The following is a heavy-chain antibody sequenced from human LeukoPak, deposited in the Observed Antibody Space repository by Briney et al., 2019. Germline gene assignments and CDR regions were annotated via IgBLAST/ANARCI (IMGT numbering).Heavy chain of an antibody. V-gene: IGHV5-51*01. CDR2: IYPGDSDA. Sequence: GESLKISCKVSGYSFINYWIGWVRQLPGKGLEWMGVIYPGDSDARYSPSLQGQVTFSVDKSIKTAYLHWSSLKASDTATYYCASPPRAAGGVEGAVFPLVCWGKGTLVTV. J-gene: IGHJ4*02. CDR1: GYSFINYW. CDR3: ASPPRAAGGVEGAVFPLVC. D-gene: IGHD2-8*01.